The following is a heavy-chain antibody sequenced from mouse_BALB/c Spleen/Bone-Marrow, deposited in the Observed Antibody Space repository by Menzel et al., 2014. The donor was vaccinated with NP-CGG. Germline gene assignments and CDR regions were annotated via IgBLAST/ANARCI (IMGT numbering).Heavy chain of an antibody. CDR1: GFTFSSFG. J-gene: IGHJ4*01. CDR2: ISSGSSTI. Sequence: EVQLVESGGGLVQPGGSRKLSCAASGFTFSSFGMHWVRRAPEKGPEWVAYISSGSSTIYYADTVKGRFTISRDNPKNTLFLQMTSLRSEDTAMYYCARKGALITHYYAMDYWGQGTSVTVSS. CDR3: ARKGALITHYYAMDY. V-gene: IGHV5-17*02. D-gene: IGHD2-4*01.